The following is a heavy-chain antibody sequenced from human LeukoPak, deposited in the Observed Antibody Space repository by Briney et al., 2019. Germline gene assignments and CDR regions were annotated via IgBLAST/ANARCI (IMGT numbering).Heavy chain of an antibody. CDR2: ISSSGSGSTI. V-gene: IGHV3-48*03. Sequence: GGSLRLSCAASGFTFSSYEMNWVRQAPGKGLEWVSYISSSGSGSTIYYADSVEGRFTISRDNAKNSLYLQMNSLRAEDTAVYYCAKVIAAAGTAYYYGMDVWGQGTTVTVSS. CDR3: AKVIAAAGTAYYYGMDV. J-gene: IGHJ6*02. D-gene: IGHD6-13*01. CDR1: GFTFSSYE.